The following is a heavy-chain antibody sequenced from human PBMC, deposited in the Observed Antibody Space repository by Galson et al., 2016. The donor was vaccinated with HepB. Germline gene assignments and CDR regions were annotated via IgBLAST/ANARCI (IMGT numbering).Heavy chain of an antibody. CDR3: ARWWGSYYFDY. D-gene: IGHD2-15*01. V-gene: IGHV3-48*02. CDR1: GGSISSST. Sequence: ETLSLTCTVSGGSISSSTYYWVWIRQSPGKGLEWISYISGSSSTIYYADSVKGRFTISRDNAKNSLYLQMNSLRDEDTAVYYCARWWGSYYFDYWGQGTLVTVSS. CDR2: ISGSSSTI. J-gene: IGHJ4*02.